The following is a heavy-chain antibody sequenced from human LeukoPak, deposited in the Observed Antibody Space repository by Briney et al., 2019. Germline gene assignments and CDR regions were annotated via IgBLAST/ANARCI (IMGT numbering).Heavy chain of an antibody. J-gene: IGHJ4*02. CDR2: ISAYNGNT. CDR3: ARDAPSYGYGDY. D-gene: IGHD5-18*01. CDR1: GYTFTSYG. Sequence: ASVKVSCKASGYTFTSYGISWVRQAPGQGLEWMGWISAYNGNTNYAQKLQGRVTMTTDTSTSTAYMELSRLRSDDTAVYYCARDAPSYGYGDYWGQGTLVTVSS. V-gene: IGHV1-18*01.